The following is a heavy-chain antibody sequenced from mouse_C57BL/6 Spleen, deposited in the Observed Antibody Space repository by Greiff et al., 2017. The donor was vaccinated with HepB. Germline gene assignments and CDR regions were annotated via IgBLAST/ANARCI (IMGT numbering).Heavy chain of an antibody. CDR2: IDPEDGDT. V-gene: IGHV14-1*01. CDR3: TPYYYGSSCY. D-gene: IGHD1-1*01. CDR1: GFNFKDYY. J-gene: IGHJ3*01. Sequence: VQLQQSGAELVRPGASVKLSCTASGFNFKDYYMHWVKQRPEQGLEWIGRIDPEDGDTEYDPKFQGKATMTADTSSNTAYLQLSSLTSEDTAVYYCTPYYYGSSCYWGQGTLVTVSA.